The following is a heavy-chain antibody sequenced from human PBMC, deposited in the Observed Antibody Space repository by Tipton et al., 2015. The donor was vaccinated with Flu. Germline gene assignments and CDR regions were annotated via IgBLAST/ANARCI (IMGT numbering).Heavy chain of an antibody. J-gene: IGHJ4*02. CDR3: ARDLGGEYYYDSSGYYGLDY. CDR2: IWYDGSNK. D-gene: IGHD3-22*01. Sequence: SLRLSCAASGFTFSSYGMHWVRQAPGKGLEWVAVIWYDGSNKYYADSVKGRFTISRDNSKNTLYLQMNSLRAEDTAVYYCARDLGGEYYYDSSGYYGLDYWGQGTLVTVSS. V-gene: IGHV3-33*01. CDR1: GFTFSSYG.